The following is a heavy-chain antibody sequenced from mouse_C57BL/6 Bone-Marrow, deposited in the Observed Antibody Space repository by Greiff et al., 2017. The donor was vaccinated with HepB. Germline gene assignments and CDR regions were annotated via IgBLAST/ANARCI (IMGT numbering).Heavy chain of an antibody. V-gene: IGHV1-15*01. CDR3: TRGDYYGSSPDFDV. Sequence: VQLQQSGAELVRPGASVTLSCKASGYTFTDYEMHWVKQTPVHGLEWIGAIDPETGGTAYNQKFKGKAILTADKSSSTAYMALRSLTSEDSAVYYCTRGDYYGSSPDFDVWGTGTTVTVSS. J-gene: IGHJ1*03. CDR1: GYTFTDYE. CDR2: IDPETGGT. D-gene: IGHD1-1*01.